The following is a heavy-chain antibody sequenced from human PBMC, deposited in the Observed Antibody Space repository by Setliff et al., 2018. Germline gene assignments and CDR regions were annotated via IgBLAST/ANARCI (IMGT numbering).Heavy chain of an antibody. V-gene: IGHV3-21*01. Sequence: GGSLRLSCAASGFTFESHTMNWVRQAPGKGLEWVSSISGSSGYKYYADSLKGRFTISRDNAKSSLYLQVDSLRAEDTAVYYCVRGNYDNEDYREYFRHWGQGTLVTVSS. CDR1: GFTFESHT. D-gene: IGHD3-22*01. J-gene: IGHJ1*01. CDR3: VRGNYDNEDYREYFRH. CDR2: ISGSSGYK.